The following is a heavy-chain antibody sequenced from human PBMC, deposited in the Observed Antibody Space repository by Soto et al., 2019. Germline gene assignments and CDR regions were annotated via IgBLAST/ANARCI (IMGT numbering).Heavy chain of an antibody. CDR2: IKSKTDGGTT. CDR1: GFTFSNAW. V-gene: IGHV3-15*01. CDR3: TTGPYYDILTGYYTFDY. J-gene: IGHJ4*02. D-gene: IGHD3-9*01. Sequence: GGSLRLSCAASGFTFSNAWMSWVRQAPGKGLEWVGRIKSKTDGGTTDYAAPVKGRFTISRDDSKNMLYLQMNSLKTEDTAVYYCTTGPYYDILTGYYTFDYWGQGTLVTVSS.